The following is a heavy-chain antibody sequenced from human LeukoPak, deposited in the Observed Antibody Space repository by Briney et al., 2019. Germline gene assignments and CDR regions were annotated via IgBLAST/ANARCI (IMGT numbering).Heavy chain of an antibody. CDR3: AKASRTGYYQPFDY. CDR1: GVTLSSYA. V-gene: IGHV3-23*01. D-gene: IGHD3-22*01. CDR2: ISSSGSGGNT. Sequence: GGSLRLSCAASGVTLSSYAMSWARQAPGKGLEWVSGISSSGSGGNTYYADSVKGRFTISRDNAKKSLYLQMNSLGVGDTALYYCAKASRTGYYQPFDYWGQGTLVTVSS. J-gene: IGHJ4*02.